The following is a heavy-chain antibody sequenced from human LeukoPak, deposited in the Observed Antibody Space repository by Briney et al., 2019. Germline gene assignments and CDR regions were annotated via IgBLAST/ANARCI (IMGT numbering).Heavy chain of an antibody. J-gene: IGHJ4*02. CDR2: ISSSSSYI. D-gene: IGHD5-18*01. V-gene: IGHV3-21*01. Sequence: GGSLRLSCAASGFTFSSYSMTWVRQAPGKGLEWVSSISSSSSYIYYADSVKGRFTISRDNAKNSLYLQMNSLRAEDTAVYYCASEAMVTSFDYWGQGTLVTVSS. CDR1: GFTFSSYS. CDR3: ASEAMVTSFDY.